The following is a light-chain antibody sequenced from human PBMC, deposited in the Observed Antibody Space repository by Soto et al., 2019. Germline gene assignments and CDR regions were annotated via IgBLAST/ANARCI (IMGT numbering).Light chain of an antibody. CDR3: QSYDDSLSVHYV. Sequence: QSVLTQPPSVSGAPGQRVTISCTGSSSNIGSTYDVQWYQQLPGTAPKLLIHGNTDRPSGVPDRFSGSTSGTSASLAITGLQADDEADYYCQSYDDSLSVHYVFGTGTKLTVL. CDR2: GNT. CDR1: SSNIGSTYD. V-gene: IGLV1-40*01. J-gene: IGLJ1*01.